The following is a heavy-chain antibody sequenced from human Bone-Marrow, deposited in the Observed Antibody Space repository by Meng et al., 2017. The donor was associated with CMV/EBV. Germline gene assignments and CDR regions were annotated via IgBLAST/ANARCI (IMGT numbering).Heavy chain of an antibody. CDR2: IYHSGST. V-gene: IGHV4-4*02. CDR1: GGSISSSNW. J-gene: IGHJ4*02. Sequence: SETLSLTCAVSGGSISSSNWWSWVRQPPGKGLEWIGEIYHSGSTNYNPSLKSRVTISVDKSKNQFSLKLSSVTAADTAVYYCARVSSYYYDSSGFDYWGQGTLVTVPS. D-gene: IGHD3-22*01. CDR3: ARVSSYYYDSSGFDY.